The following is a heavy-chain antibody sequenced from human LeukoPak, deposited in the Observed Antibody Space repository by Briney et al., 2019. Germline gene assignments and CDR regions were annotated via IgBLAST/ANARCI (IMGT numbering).Heavy chain of an antibody. CDR2: ISAYSGHT. J-gene: IGHJ3*02. D-gene: IGHD1-26*01. V-gene: IGHV1-18*01. Sequence: ASVKVSCKASGYTFTSYGISWVRQAPGQGLEWMGWISAYSGHTNYAQKLQGRVTMTTDTSTSTAYMELRSLRSDDTAVYYCARGGRWELPRPYAFDIWGQGTMVTVSS. CDR3: ARGGRWELPRPYAFDI. CDR1: GYTFTSYG.